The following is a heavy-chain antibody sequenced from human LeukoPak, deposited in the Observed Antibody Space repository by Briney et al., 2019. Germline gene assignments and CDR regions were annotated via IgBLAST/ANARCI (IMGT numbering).Heavy chain of an antibody. V-gene: IGHV3-48*03. CDR3: ARVGRYCSSTSYYRELVAFDY. D-gene: IGHD2-2*02. J-gene: IGHJ4*02. CDR1: GFTFSSYE. Sequence: GGSLRLSCAASGFTFSSYEMNWVRQAPGKGLEWVSYISSSSSYTNYADSVKGRFTISRDNAKNSLYLQMNSLRAEDTAVYYCARVGRYCSSTSYYRELVAFDYWGQGTLVTVSS. CDR2: ISSSSSYT.